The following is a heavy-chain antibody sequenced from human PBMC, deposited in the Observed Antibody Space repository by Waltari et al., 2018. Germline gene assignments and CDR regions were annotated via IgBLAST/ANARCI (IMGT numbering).Heavy chain of an antibody. J-gene: IGHJ4*02. D-gene: IGHD6-13*01. Sequence: EVQVVESGGGLVQPGGSLGLSCAAAGLPFSSFGLTWVRQDPGKGLEWVANIKTDGSETYYVDSVKGRFTISRDNTKNSLYLQMSSLRAEDTAVYYCAIGGVETSWYWRYWGQGTLVTVSS. CDR2: IKTDGSET. V-gene: IGHV3-7*01. CDR1: GLPFSSFG. CDR3: AIGGVETSWYWRY.